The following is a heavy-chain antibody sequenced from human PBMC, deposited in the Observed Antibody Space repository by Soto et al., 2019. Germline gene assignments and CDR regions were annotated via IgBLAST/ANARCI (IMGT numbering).Heavy chain of an antibody. Sequence: PRGAPKISCKGSGYSFSSYLVGLGGQMPGKGLEWMGIIYPGDSDTRYSPSFQGQVTISADKSISTAYLQWSSLKASDTAMYYCARHVNYYDSSGFVDYWGQGTLVTVSS. J-gene: IGHJ4*02. CDR3: ARHVNYYDSSGFVDY. CDR2: IYPGDSDT. D-gene: IGHD3-22*01. CDR1: GYSFSSYL. V-gene: IGHV5-51*01.